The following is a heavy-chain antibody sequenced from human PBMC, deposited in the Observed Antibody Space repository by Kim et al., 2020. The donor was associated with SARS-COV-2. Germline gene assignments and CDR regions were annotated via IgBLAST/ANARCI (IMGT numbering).Heavy chain of an antibody. CDR1: GGSFSGYY. Sequence: SETLSLTCAVYGGSFSGYYWSWIRQPPGKGLEWIGEINHSGSTNYNPSLKSRVTISVDTSKNQFSLKLSSVTAADTAVYYCARGSRRPGYCSGGSCYSRWFDPWGQGTLVTVSS. D-gene: IGHD2-15*01. CDR2: INHSGST. V-gene: IGHV4-34*01. J-gene: IGHJ5*02. CDR3: ARGSRRPGYCSGGSCYSRWFDP.